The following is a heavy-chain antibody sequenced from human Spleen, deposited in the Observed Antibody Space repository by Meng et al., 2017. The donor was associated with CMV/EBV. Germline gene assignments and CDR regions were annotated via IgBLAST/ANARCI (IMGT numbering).Heavy chain of an antibody. CDR2: IYYSGSA. J-gene: IGHJ6*02. D-gene: IGHD2-2*02. CDR3: AREGYCSSTSCYTGRDV. V-gene: IGHV4-59*01. Sequence: SETLSLTCTVSGGSISSYYWSWIRQPPGKGLEWIGYIYYSGSANYNPSLKSRVTISVDTSKNLFSLKLSSVTAADTAVYYCAREGYCSSTSCYTGRDVWGQGTTVTVSS. CDR1: GGSISSYY.